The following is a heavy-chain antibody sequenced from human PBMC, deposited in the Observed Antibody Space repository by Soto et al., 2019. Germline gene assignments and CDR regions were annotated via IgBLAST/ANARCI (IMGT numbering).Heavy chain of an antibody. CDR1: GGTFSSYA. Sequence: QVQLVQSGAEVKKPGSSVNVSCKASGGTFSSYAISWVRQAPGQGLEWMGGIIPIFGTANYAQKFQGRVTITADESTSTAYMELSSLRSEDTAVYYCARERLTGTTTFYYYYGMDVWCQGSTVTVSS. CDR2: IIPIFGTA. CDR3: ARERLTGTTTFYYYYGMDV. D-gene: IGHD1-7*01. J-gene: IGHJ6*02. V-gene: IGHV1-69*01.